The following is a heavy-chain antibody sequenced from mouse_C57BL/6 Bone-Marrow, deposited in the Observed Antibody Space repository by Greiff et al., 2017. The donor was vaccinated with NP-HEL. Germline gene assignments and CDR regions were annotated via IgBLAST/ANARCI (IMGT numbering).Heavy chain of an antibody. CDR2: IYPENGDT. V-gene: IGHV14-4*01. CDR3: TSLITTPLDY. CDR1: GFNIKDDY. Sequence: VQLQQSGAELVRPGASVKLSCTASGFNIKDDYMHWVKQRPEQGLEWIGWIYPENGDTEYASKFQGKATITADTSSNTAYLQLSSLPSEDTAVYYCTSLITTPLDYWGQGTTLTVSA. J-gene: IGHJ2*01. D-gene: IGHD1-1*01.